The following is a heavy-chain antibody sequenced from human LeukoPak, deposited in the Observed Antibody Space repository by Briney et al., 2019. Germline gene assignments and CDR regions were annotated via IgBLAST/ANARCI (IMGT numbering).Heavy chain of an antibody. CDR2: INPNSGGT. J-gene: IGHJ4*02. CDR3: ARAHYYDSSGYYVPTFDY. Sequence: GASVKVSCKASGYTFTGYYMHWVRQAPGQGLEWMGWINPNSGGTNYAQKFQGRVTMTRDTSISTAYMELSRLRSDDTAVYYCARAHYYDSSGYYVPTFDYWGQGTLVTVSS. CDR1: GYTFTGYY. V-gene: IGHV1-2*02. D-gene: IGHD3-22*01.